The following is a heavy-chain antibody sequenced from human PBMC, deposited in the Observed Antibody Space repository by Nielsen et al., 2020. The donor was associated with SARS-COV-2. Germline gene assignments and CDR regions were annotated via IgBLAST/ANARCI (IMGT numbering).Heavy chain of an antibody. CDR3: ARGITMVRGVIPKYYFDY. CDR2: INQSGST. V-gene: IGHV4-34*01. D-gene: IGHD3-10*01. CDR1: GGSFSGYY. J-gene: IGHJ4*02. Sequence: SETLSLTCAVYGGSFSGYYWSWIRQPPGKGLEWIGEINQSGSTNYNPSLKSRVTISVDTSKNQFSLKLSSVTAADTAVYYCARGITMVRGVIPKYYFDYWGQGTLVTVSS.